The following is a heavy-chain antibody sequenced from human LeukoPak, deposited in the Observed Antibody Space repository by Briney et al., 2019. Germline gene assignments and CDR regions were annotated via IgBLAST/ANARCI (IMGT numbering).Heavy chain of an antibody. Sequence: SETLSLTCTVSGGSISNYYWNWIRQPPGKGLEWVGHISYSGGTKYNPSLQSRFTISIDTSKNQFSLNMSAVTAADTAVYYCARRVIISAAGVPDTWLDPWGQGILVTVSS. J-gene: IGHJ5*02. D-gene: IGHD6-13*01. V-gene: IGHV4-59*12. CDR3: ARRVIISAAGVPDTWLDP. CDR2: ISYSGGT. CDR1: GGSISNYY.